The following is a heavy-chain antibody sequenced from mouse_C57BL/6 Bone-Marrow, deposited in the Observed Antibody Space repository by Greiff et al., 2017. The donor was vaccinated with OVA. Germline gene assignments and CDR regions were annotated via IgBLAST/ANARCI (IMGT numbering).Heavy chain of an antibody. CDR3: ARGGLGRYYAMDY. CDR2: IYPKSGNT. Sequence: QVQLQQSGAELVRPGASVKLSCTASGYTFTSYGISWVKQRTGQGLEWIGEIYPKSGNTNYNESLKGKATITADNSSNTAYMELSSVTSEDSAVYFCARGGLGRYYAMDYWGQGTSVTVSS. CDR1: GYTFTSYG. V-gene: IGHV1-81*01. J-gene: IGHJ4*01. D-gene: IGHD4-1*01.